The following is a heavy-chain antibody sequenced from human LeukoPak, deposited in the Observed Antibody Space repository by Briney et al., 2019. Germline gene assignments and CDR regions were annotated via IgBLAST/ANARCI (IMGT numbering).Heavy chain of an antibody. CDR3: XXXXXXXXXXXXXXXXDY. V-gene: IGHV3-23*01. Sequence: CXASGFTFSSYGMSWVRQAPGKGLEWVSAISGSGGSTYYADSVKGRFTISRDNCKNTLYLQMNSLRDEDTAVYYXXXXXXXXXXXXXXXXXDYWGQXTXVTVSS. CDR2: ISGSGGST. CDR1: GFTFSSYG. J-gene: IGHJ4*02.